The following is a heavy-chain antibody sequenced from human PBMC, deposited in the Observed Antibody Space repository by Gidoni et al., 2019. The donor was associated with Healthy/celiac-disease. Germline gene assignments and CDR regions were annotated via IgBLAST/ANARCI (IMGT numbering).Heavy chain of an antibody. Sequence: EVQLVESGGGLVKPGGSLRLSCAASGFTFSNAWMRWVRQAPGKGLEWVGRIKSKTDGGTTDYAAPVKGRFTISRDDSKNTLYLQMNSLKTEDTAVYYCTTGRYCSGGSCYGYSYDFDYWGQGTLVTVSS. D-gene: IGHD2-15*01. V-gene: IGHV3-15*01. CDR2: IKSKTDGGTT. CDR1: GFTFSNAW. CDR3: TTGRYCSGGSCYGYSYDFDY. J-gene: IGHJ4*02.